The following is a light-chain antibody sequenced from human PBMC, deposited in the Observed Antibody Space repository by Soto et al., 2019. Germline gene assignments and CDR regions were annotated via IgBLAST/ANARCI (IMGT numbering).Light chain of an antibody. CDR3: QQYGSSPPFT. V-gene: IGKV3-20*01. CDR2: GAS. Sequence: EIVLTQSPGTLSLSPGERATLSCRASQSVSSSYLAWYQQKPGQAPRLLIYGASSRATGIPDRFSGSGSGTDFTLTISRLEPEDFAVYYCQQYGSSPPFTVGPGTKVDIK. CDR1: QSVSSSY. J-gene: IGKJ3*01.